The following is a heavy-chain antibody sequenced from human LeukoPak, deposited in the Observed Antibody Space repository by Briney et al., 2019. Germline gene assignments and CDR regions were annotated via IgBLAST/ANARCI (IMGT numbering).Heavy chain of an antibody. CDR3: ARYSYSASGVYYYYYIDV. CDR1: GGSFSGYY. Sequence: SETLSLTCPVYGGSFSGYYWSWIRRPPGKGLEWIGEIHHSGSTSYNPSLKSRVTISLDTSKNQFSPKLSSVTAADTAVYYCARYSYSASGVYYYYYIDVWGKGTTVTVSS. V-gene: IGHV4-34*01. J-gene: IGHJ6*03. CDR2: IHHSGST. D-gene: IGHD3-10*01.